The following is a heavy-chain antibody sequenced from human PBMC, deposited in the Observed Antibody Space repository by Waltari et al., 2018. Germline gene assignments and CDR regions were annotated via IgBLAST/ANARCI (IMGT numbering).Heavy chain of an antibody. D-gene: IGHD6-19*01. J-gene: IGHJ4*02. Sequence: EVQLLESGGDLEQPGGSLRLSCVGSGFNFSNNAMTWVRRAPGKGLEWVSTMSGTGDYTYYADSVKGRFTISRDNSKNTVFLHMNNLRVEDTAIYFCAKDQAEWLVLDGYFDSWGQGTPVTVSS. V-gene: IGHV3-23*01. CDR3: AKDQAEWLVLDGYFDS. CDR2: MSGTGDYT. CDR1: GFNFSNNA.